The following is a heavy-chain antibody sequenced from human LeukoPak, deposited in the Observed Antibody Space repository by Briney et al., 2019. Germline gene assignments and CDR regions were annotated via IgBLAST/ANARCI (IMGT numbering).Heavy chain of an antibody. CDR2: ISDSGGRT. Sequence: GRSLRLSCAVSGITLSNYGMRWVRQAPGKGMEWVAGISDSGGRTNYADSVKGRFTISRDNPKNTLYLQMNSLRAEDTAVYFCAKRGVVIRVILVGFHKEAYYFDSWGQGALVTVSS. J-gene: IGHJ4*02. V-gene: IGHV3-23*01. D-gene: IGHD3-22*01. CDR1: GITLSNYG. CDR3: AKRGVVIRVILVGFHKEAYYFDS.